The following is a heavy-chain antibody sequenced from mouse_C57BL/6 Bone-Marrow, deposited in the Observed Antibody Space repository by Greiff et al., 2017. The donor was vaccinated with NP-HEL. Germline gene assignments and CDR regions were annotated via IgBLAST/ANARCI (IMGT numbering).Heavy chain of an antibody. J-gene: IGHJ2*01. Sequence: VQLQQSGAELVRPGASVTLSCKASGYTFTDYEMHWVKQTPVHGLEWIGAIDPETGGTAYNQKFKGKAILTADKSSSTAYMELRSLTSEDSAVYYCTRGDYVYFDYWGQGTTLTVSS. CDR3: TRGDYVYFDY. CDR2: IDPETGGT. D-gene: IGHD2-4*01. CDR1: GYTFTDYE. V-gene: IGHV1-15*01.